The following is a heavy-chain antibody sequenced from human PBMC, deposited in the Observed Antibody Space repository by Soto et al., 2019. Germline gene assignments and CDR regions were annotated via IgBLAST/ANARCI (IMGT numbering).Heavy chain of an antibody. D-gene: IGHD3-10*01. V-gene: IGHV3-23*04. CDR1: GFTFSSYA. CDR3: AKDMRGSGSYYISGMDV. J-gene: IGHJ6*02. Sequence: EVQLVESGGGLVQPGGSLRLSCAASGFTFSSYAMSWVRQAPGKGLEWVSTISASGGSTYHADSVKGRFTISRDNSKNTLYLQMNSLRDEDTAAYYCAKDMRGSGSYYISGMDVWGQGTTVTVSS. CDR2: ISASGGST.